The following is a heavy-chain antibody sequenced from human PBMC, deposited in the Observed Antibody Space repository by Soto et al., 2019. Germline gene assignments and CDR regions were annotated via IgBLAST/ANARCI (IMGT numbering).Heavy chain of an antibody. CDR2: INAGNGNT. CDR1: GYTFTSYA. J-gene: IGHJ4*02. CDR3: ARDDGVTMTIDY. Sequence: GASVKVSCKASGYTFTSYAMHWVRQAPGQRLEWMGWINAGNGNTKYSQKFQGRVTITRDTSASTAYMELSSLRSEDTAVYYCARDDGVTMTIDYWGQGTLVTVSS. D-gene: IGHD3-22*01. V-gene: IGHV1-3*01.